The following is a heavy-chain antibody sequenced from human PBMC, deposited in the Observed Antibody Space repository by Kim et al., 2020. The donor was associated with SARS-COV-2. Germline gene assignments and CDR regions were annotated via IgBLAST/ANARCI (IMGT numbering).Heavy chain of an antibody. V-gene: IGHV5-51*01. D-gene: IGHD3-22*01. Sequence: GESLKISCKGSGYSFTSHWIGCVRQMPGKGLEWMGILYPGDSDTRYSPSFQGQVPISADKSISTAYLQWSSLKASDTALYYCARRGRGTHYYVRSGPPGFYPWGQGALVTVSS. CDR3: ARRGRGTHYYVRSGPPGFYP. CDR1: GYSFTSHW. J-gene: IGHJ5*02. CDR2: LYPGDSDT.